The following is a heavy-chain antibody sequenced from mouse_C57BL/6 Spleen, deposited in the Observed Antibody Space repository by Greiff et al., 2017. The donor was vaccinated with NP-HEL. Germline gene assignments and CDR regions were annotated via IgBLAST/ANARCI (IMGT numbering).Heavy chain of an antibody. J-gene: IGHJ4*01. D-gene: IGHD4-1*01. CDR2: ISYDGSN. V-gene: IGHV3-6*01. CDR3: AREGGKLAMDY. CDR1: GYSITSGYY. Sequence: DVQLQESGPGLVKPSQSLSLTCSVTGYSITSGYYWNWIRQFPGNKLEWMGYISYDGSNNYNPSLKNRISITRDTSKNQFFLKLNSVTTEDTATYYCAREGGKLAMDYWGKGTSVTVAS.